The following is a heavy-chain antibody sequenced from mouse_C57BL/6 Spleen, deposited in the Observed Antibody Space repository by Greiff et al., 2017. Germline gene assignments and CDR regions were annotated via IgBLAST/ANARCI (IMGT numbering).Heavy chain of an antibody. D-gene: IGHD2-2*01. CDR3: ARGGVTTRDYAMDY. J-gene: IGHJ4*01. V-gene: IGHV5-9*01. CDR2: ISGGGGNT. CDR1: GFTFSSYT. Sequence: EVQRVESGGGLVKPGGSLKLSCAASGFTFSSYTMSWVRQTPEKGLEWVATISGGGGNTYYPDSVKGRFTISRDNAKNTVYLPRSSQRYEDTALYYCARGGVTTRDYAMDYWGQGTSVTVSS.